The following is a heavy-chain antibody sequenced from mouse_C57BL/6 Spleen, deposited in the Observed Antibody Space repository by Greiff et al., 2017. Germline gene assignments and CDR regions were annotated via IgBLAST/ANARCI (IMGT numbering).Heavy chain of an antibody. J-gene: IGHJ1*03. V-gene: IGHV1-31*01. CDR1: GYSFTGYT. CDR2: IYPYNGVS. Sequence: EVQLQQSGPELVKPGASVKISCKASGYSFTGYTMHWVKQSHGNILDWIGYIYPYNGVSRYNQKFKGKATLTVDKSSSTAYMELRSLTSEDSAVYFCARTGCYYHWWYFDVWGKGTTLTVSS. D-gene: IGHD2-3*01. CDR3: ARTGCYYHWWYFDV.